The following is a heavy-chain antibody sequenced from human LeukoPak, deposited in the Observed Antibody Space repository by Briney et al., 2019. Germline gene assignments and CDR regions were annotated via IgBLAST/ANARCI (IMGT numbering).Heavy chain of an antibody. CDR1: GYTFTSYY. CDR2: ISPYNHDT. Sequence: ASVKVSCKASGYTFTSYYMHWVRQAPGQGLEWMGWISPYNHDTDYAQKFKGRVTLTTDTSTNTVYMELRSLTSDDTAVYFCARDFSTIAANFFDYWGQGTLVTVSS. CDR3: ARDFSTIAANFFDY. J-gene: IGHJ4*02. V-gene: IGHV1-18*04. D-gene: IGHD6-6*01.